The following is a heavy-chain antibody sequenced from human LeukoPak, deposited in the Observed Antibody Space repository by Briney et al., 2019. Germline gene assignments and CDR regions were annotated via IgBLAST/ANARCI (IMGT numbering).Heavy chain of an antibody. CDR2: IWYDGSNK. CDR1: GFTFSSYG. CDR3: ARGRMYYYDSSGYSDY. Sequence: QSGRSLRLSCAASGFTFSSYGMHWVRQAPGKGLEWVAVIWYDGSNKYYADSVKGRFTISRDNSKNTLYLQMNSLRAEDTAVYYCARGRMYYYDSSGYSDYWGQGTLVTVSS. J-gene: IGHJ4*02. D-gene: IGHD3-22*01. V-gene: IGHV3-33*01.